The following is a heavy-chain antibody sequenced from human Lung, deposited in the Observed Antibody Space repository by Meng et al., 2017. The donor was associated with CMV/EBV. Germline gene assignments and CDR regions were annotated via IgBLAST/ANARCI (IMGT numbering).Heavy chain of an antibody. CDR2: ISHSGRT. CDR3: ARGVHGDTHYYGMDV. V-gene: IGHV4-4*02. D-gene: IGHD4-17*01. J-gene: IGHJ6*02. Sequence: SETLSLXXDVSGGSIWGSKWWSWVRQSPGKGLEWLGEISHSGRTNYNPSLKRRVTISVDRSNNQFSLNLTSVTAADTALYYCARGVHGDTHYYGMDVWGQGTTVTVSS. CDR1: GGSIWGSKW.